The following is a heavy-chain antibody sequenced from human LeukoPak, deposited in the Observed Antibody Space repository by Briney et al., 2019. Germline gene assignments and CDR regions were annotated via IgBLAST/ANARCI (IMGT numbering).Heavy chain of an antibody. CDR2: IRSETHGATT. CDR3: TRGAMAPDY. D-gene: IGHD5-24*01. V-gene: IGHV3-49*04. CDR1: GFTFSSYA. J-gene: IGHJ4*02. Sequence: GGSPRLSCAASGFTFSSYAMSWVRQAPGKGLEWVGFIRSETHGATTEYAASVKGRFTISRDDSKSSIYLQMNSLKSEDTAVYYCTRGAMAPDYWGQGSLVTVSS.